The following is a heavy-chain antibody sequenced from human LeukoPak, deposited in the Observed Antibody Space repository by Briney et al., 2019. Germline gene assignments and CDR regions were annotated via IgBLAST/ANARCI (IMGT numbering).Heavy chain of an antibody. Sequence: GGSLRLSGASTGFTFISYGMHWAHPPPGNGLEGVALLSYVGSNKYYADSVKGRFTISRDNSKNPLYLQMNSLRAEDTAVYYCANNYDFWSGYLGDAFDIWGQGTMVTVSS. CDR3: ANNYDFWSGYLGDAFDI. V-gene: IGHV3-30*18. CDR2: LSYVGSNK. J-gene: IGHJ3*02. D-gene: IGHD3-3*01. CDR1: GFTFISYG.